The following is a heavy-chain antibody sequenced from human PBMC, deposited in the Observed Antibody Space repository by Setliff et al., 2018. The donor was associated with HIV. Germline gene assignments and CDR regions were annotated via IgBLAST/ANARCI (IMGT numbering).Heavy chain of an antibody. Sequence: SETLSLTCSVSGGSISTYHWSWIRQPPGKGLEWIGYIYKSGSTNYSPSLKRRVTISPGTSKNKFSLKLTSVTAADTAVYYCARLSDTAMASFDSWGQGILVTVSS. CDR1: GGSISTYH. CDR3: ARLSDTAMASFDS. CDR2: IYKSGST. D-gene: IGHD5-18*01. J-gene: IGHJ4*02. V-gene: IGHV4-59*08.